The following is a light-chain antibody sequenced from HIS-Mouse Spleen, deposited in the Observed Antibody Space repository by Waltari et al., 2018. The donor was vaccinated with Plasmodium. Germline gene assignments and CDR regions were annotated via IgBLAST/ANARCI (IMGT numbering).Light chain of an antibody. Sequence: AIQMTQSPSSLSASVGDRVTITCRASQGIRNDLGWYQQKPGKAPKLLISAASSLQSGVPSRFSGSGSGTDFTLTISSLQPEDFAVYYCQQYNNWPTFGQGTRLEIK. CDR1: QGIRND. CDR2: AAS. CDR3: QQYNNWPT. V-gene: IGKV1-6*01. J-gene: IGKJ5*01.